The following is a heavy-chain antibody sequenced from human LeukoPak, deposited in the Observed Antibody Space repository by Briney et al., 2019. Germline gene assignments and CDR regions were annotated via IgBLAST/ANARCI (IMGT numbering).Heavy chain of an antibody. CDR1: AYSISSGYY. Sequence: SETLSLTCTVSAYSISSGYYWGWIRQPPGKGLEWIGSIYHSGSTYYNPSLKSRVTISVDTSKNQFSLKLSSVTAADTAVYYCAGRLYYYDSSGYINWGQGTLVTVSS. CDR2: IYHSGST. CDR3: AGRLYYYDSSGYIN. V-gene: IGHV4-38-2*02. D-gene: IGHD3-22*01. J-gene: IGHJ4*02.